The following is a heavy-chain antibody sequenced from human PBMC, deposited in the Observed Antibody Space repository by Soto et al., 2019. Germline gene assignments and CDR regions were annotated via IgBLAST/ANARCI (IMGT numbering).Heavy chain of an antibody. D-gene: IGHD6-6*01. Sequence: QVQLQESGPGLVKPSQTLSLTCTVSGGSISSVDYYWRWIRQPPGKGIEWIGYIYYSGSTYYNRSLKSRVTISVDTPKNQFSLKLSSVTAADTAVYYCAREYSSSSWFDPWGQGTLVTVSS. J-gene: IGHJ5*02. CDR1: GGSISSVDYY. CDR3: AREYSSSSWFDP. CDR2: IYYSGST. V-gene: IGHV4-30-4*01.